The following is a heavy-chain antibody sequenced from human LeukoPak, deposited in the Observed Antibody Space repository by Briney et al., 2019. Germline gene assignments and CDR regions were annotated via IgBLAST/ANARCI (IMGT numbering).Heavy chain of an antibody. D-gene: IGHD4-17*01. J-gene: IGHJ6*02. CDR1: GGSFSGYY. CDR3: ARARTVTTWANYYYYYGMDV. CDR2: INHSGST. Sequence: SEPLSLTCAVYGGSFSGYYWSWIRQPPGKGLEWIGEINHSGSTNYNPSLKSRVTISVDTSKNQFSLKLSSVTAADTAVYYCARARTVTTWANYYYYYGMDVWGQGTTVTVSS. V-gene: IGHV4-34*01.